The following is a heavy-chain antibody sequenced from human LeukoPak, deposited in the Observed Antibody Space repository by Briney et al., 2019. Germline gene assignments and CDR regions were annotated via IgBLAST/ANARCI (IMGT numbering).Heavy chain of an antibody. D-gene: IGHD2-15*01. CDR3: AKGRVTASMYYVDY. V-gene: IGHV3-30*18. Sequence: GGSLRLSCAASGFTFSSYSMNWVRQAPGKGLEWVAVISYDGSNKYYVDSVKGRFTISRDNSKNTLYVQMNSLRVEDTAVYYCAKGRVTASMYYVDYWGQGTLVTVSS. CDR1: GFTFSSYS. CDR2: ISYDGSNK. J-gene: IGHJ4*01.